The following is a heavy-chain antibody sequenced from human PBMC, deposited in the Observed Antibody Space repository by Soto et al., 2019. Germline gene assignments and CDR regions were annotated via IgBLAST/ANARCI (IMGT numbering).Heavy chain of an antibody. CDR1: GYTFTSYG. CDR3: ARKNYDILTGLDDY. V-gene: IGHV1-18*01. CDR2: ISAYNGNT. J-gene: IGHJ4*02. D-gene: IGHD3-9*01. Sequence: ASVKVSCKASGYTFTSYGISWVRQAPGQGLEWMGWISAYNGNTNYAQKLQGRVTMTTDTSTSTAYMELRSLRSGDTAVYYCARKNYDILTGLDDYSGQGTLVTVSS.